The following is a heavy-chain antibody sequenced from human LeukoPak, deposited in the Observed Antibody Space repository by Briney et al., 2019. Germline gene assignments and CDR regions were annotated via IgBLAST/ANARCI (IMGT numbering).Heavy chain of an antibody. CDR2: IRSKAYGGTT. D-gene: IGHD1-26*01. J-gene: IGHJ4*02. CDR3: TREVRTSHRATFDY. V-gene: IGHV3-49*03. Sequence: PGGSLRLSCTASGFTFGDYAMSWFRQAPGKGLEWVGFIRSKAYGGTTEYAASVKGRFTISRDDSKSIAYLQMNSLKTEDTAVYYCTREVRTSHRATFDYWGQGTLVTVSS. CDR1: GFTFGDYA.